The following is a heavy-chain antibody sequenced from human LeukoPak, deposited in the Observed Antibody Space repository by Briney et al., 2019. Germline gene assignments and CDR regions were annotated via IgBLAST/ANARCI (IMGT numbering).Heavy chain of an antibody. CDR3: ARVYDFWSGYDY. D-gene: IGHD3-3*01. CDR1: GFTVSSNY. Sequence: PGGSLRLSCAASGFTVSSNYMSWVRQAPGKGLEWVSVIYSGGSTYYADSVKGRFTISRDNAKNSLYLQMNSLRAEDTAVYYCARVYDFWSGYDYWGQGTLVTVSS. CDR2: IYSGGST. V-gene: IGHV3-53*01. J-gene: IGHJ4*02.